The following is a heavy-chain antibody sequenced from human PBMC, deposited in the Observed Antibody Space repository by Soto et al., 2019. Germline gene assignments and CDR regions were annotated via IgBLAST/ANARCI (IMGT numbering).Heavy chain of an antibody. CDR2: ISSSSSTI. V-gene: IGHV3-48*02. Sequence: GGSLRLSCAASGFTFSSYSMNWVRQAPGKGLEWVSYISSSSSTIYYADSVKGRFTISRDNAKNSLYLQMNSLRDEDTAVYYFAKDGPNWNYDRGNYYSASWGKGTMATVSS. CDR3: AKDGPNWNYDRGNYYSAS. D-gene: IGHD1-7*01. CDR1: GFTFSSYS. J-gene: IGHJ4*03.